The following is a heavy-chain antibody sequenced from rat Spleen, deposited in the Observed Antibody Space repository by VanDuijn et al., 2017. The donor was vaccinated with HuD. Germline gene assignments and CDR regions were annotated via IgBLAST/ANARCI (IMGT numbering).Heavy chain of an antibody. CDR2: IASGGST. CDR3: ARSAKYYYDGSYYYVHYDY. Sequence: QVQLTESGPGLVQPSQTLSLSCTVSGFSLTSNGVSWVRQPPGKGLEWIAAIASGGSTYYNSDLKSRLSISRDTSKSQVLLKMNSLQTEDTAMYFCARSAKYYYDGSYYYVHYDYWGQGVMVTVSS. V-gene: IGHV2S8*01. CDR1: GFSLTSNG. J-gene: IGHJ2*01. D-gene: IGHD1-12*02.